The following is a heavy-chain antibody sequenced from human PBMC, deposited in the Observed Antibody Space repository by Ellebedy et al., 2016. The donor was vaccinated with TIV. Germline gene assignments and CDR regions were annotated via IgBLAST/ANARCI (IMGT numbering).Heavy chain of an antibody. CDR3: ARLMEVATVVYYYGMDV. CDR1: GSTFRDYV. CDR2: ISFAGNHK. D-gene: IGHD5-24*01. V-gene: IGHV3-30-3*01. J-gene: IGHJ6*02. Sequence: GESLKISXAASGSTFRDYVMHWVRQAPGRGLEWVAAISFAGNHKHYADAVQGRFTISRDNSKNTLYLQMNSLTSEDTAVYYCARLMEVATVVYYYGMDVWGQGTTVTVSS.